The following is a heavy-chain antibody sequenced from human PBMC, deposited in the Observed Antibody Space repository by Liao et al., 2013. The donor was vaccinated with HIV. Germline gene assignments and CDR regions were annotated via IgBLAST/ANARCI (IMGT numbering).Heavy chain of an antibody. CDR1: GGSITSGDYY. J-gene: IGHJ4*02. Sequence: QVQLQESGPGLVKPSQTLSLTCTVSGGSITSGDYYWSWIRQTPGKGLEWIGYIYHSGSTYYKPSLKSRVTISLDRSKNQVSLKLSSVTAADTALYYCARGVGRGIVVVKYLDYWGQGTLVTVSS. CDR3: ARGVGRGIVVVKYLDY. V-gene: IGHV4-30-4*08. D-gene: IGHD3-22*01. CDR2: IYHSGST.